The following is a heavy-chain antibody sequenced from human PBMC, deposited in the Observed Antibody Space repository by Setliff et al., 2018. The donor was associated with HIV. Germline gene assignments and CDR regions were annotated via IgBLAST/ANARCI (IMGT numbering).Heavy chain of an antibody. J-gene: IGHJ4*02. Sequence: TLSLTCTVSGGSISSGDYYWSWIRQHPGKGLEWIGYIYYSGITYYNPSLKSRVTISLDTSKNQFSLKLSSVTAADTAVYYCARGIAAAEGYFDYWGQGTLVTVSS. CDR3: ARGIAAAEGYFDY. CDR1: GGSISSGDYY. V-gene: IGHV4-31*03. CDR2: IYYSGIT. D-gene: IGHD6-13*01.